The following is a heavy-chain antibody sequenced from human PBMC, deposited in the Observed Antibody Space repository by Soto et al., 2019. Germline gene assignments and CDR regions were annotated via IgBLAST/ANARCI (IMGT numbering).Heavy chain of an antibody. D-gene: IGHD3-9*01. Sequence: AGGSLRLSCAASGFTFSSYAMSWVRQAPGKGLEWVSAISGSGGSTYYADSVKGRFTISRDNSKNTLYLQMNSLRAEDTAVYYCAKDSYDILTGYYPDCFDYWGQGTLVTVSS. CDR1: GFTFSSYA. CDR2: ISGSGGST. J-gene: IGHJ4*02. CDR3: AKDSYDILTGYYPDCFDY. V-gene: IGHV3-23*01.